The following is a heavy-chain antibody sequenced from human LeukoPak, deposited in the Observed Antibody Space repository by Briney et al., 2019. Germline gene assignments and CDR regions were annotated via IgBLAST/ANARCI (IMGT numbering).Heavy chain of an antibody. D-gene: IGHD2-2*01. CDR1: GYTFTSYG. CDR2: ISAYNGNT. CDR3: ARDGFPTDIVVVPAAFPDY. J-gene: IGHJ4*02. V-gene: IGHV1-18*01. Sequence: ASVKVSCKASGYTFTSYGISWGRQAPGQGLEWMGWISAYNGNTNYAQKLQGRVTMTTDTSTSTAYMELRSLRSDDTAVYYCARDGFPTDIVVVPAAFPDYWGQGTLVTVSS.